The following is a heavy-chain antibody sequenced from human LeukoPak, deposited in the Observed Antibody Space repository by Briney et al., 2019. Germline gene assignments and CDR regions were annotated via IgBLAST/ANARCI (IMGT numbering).Heavy chain of an antibody. Sequence: GGSLRLSCAASGFTFSSYAMSWVRQAPGKGLEWVSAISGSGGSTYYADSVKGRFTISRDNSKNTPYLQMNSLRAEDTAVYYCAKDYSSGWYTAAFDIWGQGTMVTVSS. V-gene: IGHV3-23*01. CDR1: GFTFSSYA. CDR3: AKDYSSGWYTAAFDI. CDR2: ISGSGGST. D-gene: IGHD6-19*01. J-gene: IGHJ3*02.